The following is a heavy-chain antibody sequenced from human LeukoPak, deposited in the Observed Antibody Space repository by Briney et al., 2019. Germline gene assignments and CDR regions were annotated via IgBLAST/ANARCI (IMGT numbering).Heavy chain of an antibody. V-gene: IGHV3-30*18. CDR3: AKDPYYDILTGYSQGTAFDI. CDR1: GFTFSSYG. J-gene: IGHJ3*02. D-gene: IGHD3-9*01. CDR2: ISYDGSNK. Sequence: GGSLRLSCAASGFTFSSYGMHWVRQAPGKGLERVAVISYDGSNKYYADSVKGRFTISRDNSKNTLYLQMNSLRAEGTAVYYCAKDPYYDILTGYSQGTAFDIWGQGTMVTVSS.